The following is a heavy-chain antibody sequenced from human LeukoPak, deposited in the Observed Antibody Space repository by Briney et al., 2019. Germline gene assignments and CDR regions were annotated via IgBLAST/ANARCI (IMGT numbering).Heavy chain of an antibody. CDR3: ARERAAMIKYSDY. CDR1: GFTFSSYW. CDR2: INSDGCST. V-gene: IGHV3-74*01. J-gene: IGHJ4*02. Sequence: GGSLRLSCAASGFTFSSYWMHWVRQAPGKGLVWVSRINSDGCSTSYADSVKGRFTISRDNAKNTLYLQMNSLRAEDTAVYYCARERAAMIKYSDYWGQGTLVTVSS. D-gene: IGHD3-22*01.